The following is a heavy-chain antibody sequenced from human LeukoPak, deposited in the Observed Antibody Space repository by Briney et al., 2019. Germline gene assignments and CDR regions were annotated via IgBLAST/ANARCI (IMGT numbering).Heavy chain of an antibody. V-gene: IGHV4-59*01. CDR2: IYYSGST. J-gene: IGHJ6*04. CDR1: GGSISSYY. CDR3: AREPAGDYYDSSHGFAFDI. Sequence: SETLSLTCTVSGGSISSYYWSWIRQPPGKGLEWIGYIYYSGSTNYNPSLKSRVTISVDTSKNQFSLKLSSVTAADTAVYYCAREPAGDYYDSSHGFAFDIWGKGTTVTVSS. D-gene: IGHD3-22*01.